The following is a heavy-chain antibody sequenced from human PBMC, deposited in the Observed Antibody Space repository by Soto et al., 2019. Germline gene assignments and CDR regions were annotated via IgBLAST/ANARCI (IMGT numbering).Heavy chain of an antibody. CDR2: IWYDGSNK. D-gene: IGHD6-13*01. CDR1: GFTFSSYG. V-gene: IGHV3-33*01. CDR3: ARGSGYSSSWYRKSSLGPFDY. J-gene: IGHJ4*02. Sequence: GGSLRLSCAASGFTFSSYGMHWVRQTPGKGLEWVAVIWYDGSNKYYADSVKGRFTISRDNSKNTLYLQMNSLRAEDTAVYYCARGSGYSSSWYRKSSLGPFDYWGQGTLVTVS.